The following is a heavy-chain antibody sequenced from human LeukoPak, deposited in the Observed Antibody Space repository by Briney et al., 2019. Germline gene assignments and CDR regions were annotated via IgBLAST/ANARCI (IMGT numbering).Heavy chain of an antibody. D-gene: IGHD2-15*01. CDR2: ISSSSSTI. Sequence: PGGSLRLSCAASGFTFSSYSMNWVRQAPGKGLEWVSYISSSSSTIYYADSVKGRFTISRDNAKNSLYLQMNSLRAEDTAVYYCARNLAGRSPFDYGGQGTLVTVP. J-gene: IGHJ4*02. V-gene: IGHV3-48*01. CDR3: ARNLAGRSPFDY. CDR1: GFTFSSYS.